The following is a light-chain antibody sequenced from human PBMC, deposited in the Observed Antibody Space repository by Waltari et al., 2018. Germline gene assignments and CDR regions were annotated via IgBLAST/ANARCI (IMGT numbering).Light chain of an antibody. Sequence: DIVMTQFPDSLAVSLGERATINCKSRQSVLYSSNNKNYLAWYQQQPGPPPKLLIYWSSTRESGVADRFSGSGSGTDFTLNISSLQAEDVAVYYCQQYYTTPLTFGGGTKVEIK. CDR2: WSS. CDR1: QSVLYSSNNKNY. J-gene: IGKJ4*01. CDR3: QQYYTTPLT. V-gene: IGKV4-1*01.